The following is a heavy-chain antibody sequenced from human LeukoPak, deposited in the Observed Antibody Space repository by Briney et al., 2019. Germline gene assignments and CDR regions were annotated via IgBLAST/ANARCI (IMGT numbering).Heavy chain of an antibody. D-gene: IGHD2-2*02. CDR3: AREGEGYCSTTSCYKGFDY. CDR2: ISTSSNYI. CDR1: GFTFSSYS. J-gene: IGHJ4*02. Sequence: GGSLRLSCAASGFTFSSYSMNWVRQAPGKGLEWVSSISTSSNYIYYANSVKGRLTISRDNAENSLYLQMNSLRAEDTAVYYCAREGEGYCSTTSCYKGFDYWGQGTLVTVSS. V-gene: IGHV3-21*01.